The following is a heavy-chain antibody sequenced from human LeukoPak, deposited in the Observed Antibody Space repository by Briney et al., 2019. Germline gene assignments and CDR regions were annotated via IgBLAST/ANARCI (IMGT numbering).Heavy chain of an antibody. J-gene: IGHJ3*02. D-gene: IGHD3-22*01. V-gene: IGHV1-18*01. Sequence: GASVKVSCKASGYTFTSYGISWVRQAPGQGLEWMGWISAYNGNTNYAQKFQGRVTMTRNTSISTAYMELSSLRSEDTAVYYCARGRYYYDSSGFGDIWGQGTMVTVSS. CDR1: GYTFTSYG. CDR3: ARGRYYYDSSGFGDI. CDR2: ISAYNGNT.